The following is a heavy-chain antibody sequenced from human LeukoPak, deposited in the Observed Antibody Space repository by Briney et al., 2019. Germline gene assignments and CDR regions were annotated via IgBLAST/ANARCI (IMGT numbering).Heavy chain of an antibody. D-gene: IGHD3-9*01. V-gene: IGHV1-2*02. CDR1: GYTFTGYY. CDR2: INPNSGGT. Sequence: GASVTVSCKASGYTFTGYYLHWVRQAPGQGLEWMGWINPNSGGTNYAHKFQGRVTMTRDTSISTAYMELSRLRSDDTAVYYCARVGGYYDILARHFDYWGQGTLVTVSS. CDR3: ARVGGYYDILARHFDY. J-gene: IGHJ4*02.